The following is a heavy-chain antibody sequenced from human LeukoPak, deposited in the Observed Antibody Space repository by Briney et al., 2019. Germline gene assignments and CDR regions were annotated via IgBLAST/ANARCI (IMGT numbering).Heavy chain of an antibody. CDR1: GGTFSSYA. D-gene: IGHD1-1*01. Sequence: SVKVSCKASGGTFSSYAISWVRQAPGQGLEWMGGIIPIFGTANYAQKFQGRVTITADKSTSTAYMELSSLRSEDTAVYYCAGARVDNWNDAIDYWGQGTLVTASS. J-gene: IGHJ4*02. CDR3: AGARVDNWNDAIDY. V-gene: IGHV1-69*06. CDR2: IIPIFGTA.